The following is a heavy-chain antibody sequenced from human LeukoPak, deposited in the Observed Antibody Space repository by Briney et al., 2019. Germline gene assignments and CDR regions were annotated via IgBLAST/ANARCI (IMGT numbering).Heavy chain of an antibody. CDR3: ARNDFWSGYPGSYMDV. V-gene: IGHV1-18*01. CDR2: ISAYNGNT. D-gene: IGHD3-3*01. Sequence: GASVKVSCKASGYTFTSYGISWVRQAPGQGLEWMGWISAYNGNTNYAQKFQGRVTMTRDTSISTTYMELSRLRSDDTAVYYCARNDFWSGYPGSYMDVWGKGTAVTVSS. CDR1: GYTFTSYG. J-gene: IGHJ6*03.